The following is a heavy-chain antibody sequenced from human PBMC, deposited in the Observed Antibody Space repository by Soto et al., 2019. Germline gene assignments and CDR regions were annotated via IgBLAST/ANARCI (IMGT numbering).Heavy chain of an antibody. CDR3: ARRSSSVGSCYGYFDY. J-gene: IGHJ4*02. Sequence: QVQLQESGPGLVKPSQTLSLTCTVSGGSISSGDYYWSWIRQTPGKGLEWIGYIYYSGSTNYNPSLKSRVTISVDTSKNQFSLKLISVTDTDTAVYYCARRSSSVGSCYGYFDYWGQGTPVTVSP. V-gene: IGHV4-30-4*01. D-gene: IGHD2-15*01. CDR1: GGSISSGDYY. CDR2: IYYSGST.